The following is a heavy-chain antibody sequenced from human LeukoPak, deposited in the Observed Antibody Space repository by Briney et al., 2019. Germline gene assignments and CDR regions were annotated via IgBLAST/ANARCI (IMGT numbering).Heavy chain of an antibody. D-gene: IGHD3-22*01. CDR2: ISAYNGNT. V-gene: IGHV1-18*01. CDR1: GYTFTSYG. Sequence: ASVKVSCKASGYTFTSYGISWVRQAPGQGLEWMGRISAYNGNTNYAQKLQGRVTMTTDTSTSTAYMELRSLRSDDTAVYYCARERGDDSSGYGLDYWGQGALVTVSS. CDR3: ARERGDDSSGYGLDY. J-gene: IGHJ4*02.